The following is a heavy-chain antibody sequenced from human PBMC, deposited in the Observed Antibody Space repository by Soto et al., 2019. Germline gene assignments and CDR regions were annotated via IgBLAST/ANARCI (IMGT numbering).Heavy chain of an antibody. D-gene: IGHD3-22*01. CDR2: ISYDGSNY. CDR3: ARVLGTMRVGWDY. V-gene: IGHV3-30*03. Sequence: QVQLVESGGGVVQPGRSLRLSCAASGFTFSSFAMHWVRQAPGKGLEWVALISYDGSNYFYEDSVKGRFTISRDNSKNTLYLQMSSLRAEDTAVYYCARVLGTMRVGWDYWGQGTLVTVSS. J-gene: IGHJ4*02. CDR1: GFTFSSFA.